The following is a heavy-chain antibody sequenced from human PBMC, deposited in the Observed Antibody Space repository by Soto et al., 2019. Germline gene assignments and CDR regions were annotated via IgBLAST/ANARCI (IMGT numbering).Heavy chain of an antibody. D-gene: IGHD3-10*01. CDR2: IDYSGST. Sequence: QVQLQESGPGLVKPSETLSLTCTVSGGSVSSGYYYWSWIRQPPGKALEWIGYIDYSGSTNYKSALKSRVTISVNTSKNQFSLKLSSVTAADTAVYYCARVVQKDGGLLSKYYYDMDVWGQGTTVTVSS. V-gene: IGHV4-61*01. CDR3: ARVVQKDGGLLSKYYYDMDV. J-gene: IGHJ6*02. CDR1: GGSVSSGYYY.